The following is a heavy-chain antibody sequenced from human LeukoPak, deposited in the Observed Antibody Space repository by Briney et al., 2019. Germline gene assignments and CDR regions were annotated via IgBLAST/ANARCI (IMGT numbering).Heavy chain of an antibody. Sequence: PSETLSLTCAVYSGSFSGYYWSWIRQPPGKGLEWIGEINHSGSTNYNPSLKGRVTISVDTSKNQFSLKLSSVTAADTAVYYCARDRLTVTTHWFDPWGQGTLVTVSS. D-gene: IGHD4-17*01. CDR2: INHSGST. V-gene: IGHV4-34*01. CDR3: ARDRLTVTTHWFDP. CDR1: SGSFSGYY. J-gene: IGHJ5*02.